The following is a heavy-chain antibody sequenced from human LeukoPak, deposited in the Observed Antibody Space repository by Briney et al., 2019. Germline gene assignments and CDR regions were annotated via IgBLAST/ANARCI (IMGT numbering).Heavy chain of an antibody. CDR3: TTDEDWNYARKDV. Sequence: GGSLRLSCAASGFTFNYAWMSWVRQAPGKGLEWVGQTVSEIGGGTTDYATPVKGRFTISRADSKSTLYLQMNSLKIEDTAVYYCTTDEDWNYARKDVWGQGATVIVSS. CDR2: TVSEIGGGTT. V-gene: IGHV3-15*04. D-gene: IGHD1-7*01. CDR1: GFTFNYAW. J-gene: IGHJ6*02.